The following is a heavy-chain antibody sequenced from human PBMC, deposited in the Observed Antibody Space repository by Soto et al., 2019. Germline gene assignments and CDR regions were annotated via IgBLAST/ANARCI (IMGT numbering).Heavy chain of an antibody. V-gene: IGHV3-23*01. CDR3: VKGSASSRPYYFDF. CDR1: GFTFNYYA. Sequence: EVQLLESGGDLGQPGGSLRLSCAASGFTFNYYAMAWVRQAPGKGLEWVSAVTGSGGDTFHADSVKGRFTISRDNTKNTLFLQMTGLRAEDTAVYYCVKGSASSRPYYFDFWGQGTLVTVSS. D-gene: IGHD2-2*01. CDR2: VTGSGGDT. J-gene: IGHJ4*02.